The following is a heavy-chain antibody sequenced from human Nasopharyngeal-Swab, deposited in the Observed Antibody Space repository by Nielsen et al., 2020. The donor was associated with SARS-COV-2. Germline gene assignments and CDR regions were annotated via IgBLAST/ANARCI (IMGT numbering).Heavy chain of an antibody. J-gene: IGHJ4*02. D-gene: IGHD2-21*01. Sequence: RQAPGKGLEWIGEINHSGSTNYNPPLKSGVTISVDTSKNQFSLKLSSVTAADTAVYYCASHPAGGGGGDYWGQGTLVTVSS. CDR2: INHSGST. V-gene: IGHV4-34*01. CDR3: ASHPAGGGGGDY.